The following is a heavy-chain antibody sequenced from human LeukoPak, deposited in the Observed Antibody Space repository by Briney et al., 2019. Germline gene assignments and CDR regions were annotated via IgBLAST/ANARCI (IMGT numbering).Heavy chain of an antibody. D-gene: IGHD3-22*01. CDR2: INHSGST. J-gene: IGHJ4*02. V-gene: IGHV4-34*01. CDR1: GGSFSGYY. CDR3: ARVLPRKGPVRFPYSSGLFDY. Sequence: SETLSLTCTVSGGSFSGYYWSWIRQPPGKGLEWIGEINHSGSTNYNPSLKSRVTISVDTSKNQFSLKLSSVTAADTAVYYCARVLPRKGPVRFPYSSGLFDYWGQGTLVTVSS.